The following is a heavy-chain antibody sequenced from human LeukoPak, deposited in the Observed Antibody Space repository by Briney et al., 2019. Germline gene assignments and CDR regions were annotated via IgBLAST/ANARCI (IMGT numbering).Heavy chain of an antibody. CDR1: GFTFGDYA. V-gene: IGHV3-49*04. CDR3: RGDSSGYYSDYGMDV. Sequence: GGSLRLSCTAPGFTFGDYAMSWVRQAPGKGLEWVSFIRSKAYGGTTEYAASVNGRFTISRDDSKSIDYLQMNSLKTEDTAVYYCRGDSSGYYSDYGMDVWGQGTTVTVSS. D-gene: IGHD3-22*01. CDR2: IRSKAYGGTT. J-gene: IGHJ6*02.